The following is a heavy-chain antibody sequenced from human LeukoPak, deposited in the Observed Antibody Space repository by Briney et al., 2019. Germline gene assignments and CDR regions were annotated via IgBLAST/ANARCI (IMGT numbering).Heavy chain of an antibody. CDR3: ARASPGVVFNYFDY. V-gene: IGHV3-7*01. Sequence: GGSLRLSCVASGFTIDSFYMSWVRQAPGKGLEWVADIDEAGKDRYYADSVKGRFTISRDNTKNSVFLDMTSLRVEDTATYFCARASPGVVFNYFDYWGQGALVPVSS. CDR2: IDEAGKDR. D-gene: IGHD2-15*01. J-gene: IGHJ4*01. CDR1: GFTIDSFY.